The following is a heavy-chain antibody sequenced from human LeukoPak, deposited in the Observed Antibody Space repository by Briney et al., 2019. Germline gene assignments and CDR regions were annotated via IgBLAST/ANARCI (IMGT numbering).Heavy chain of an antibody. CDR2: INPNSGGT. J-gene: IGHJ4*02. D-gene: IGHD3-10*01. Sequence: ASVKVSCKASGYTFTGYYMHWVRQAPGQGLEWMGWINPNSGGTNYAQKFQGRVTMTRDTSISTAYIELSRLRSDDTAVYYCARETRVTYYGSGSYPFDYWGQGTLVTVSS. V-gene: IGHV1-2*02. CDR3: ARETRVTYYGSGSYPFDY. CDR1: GYTFTGYY.